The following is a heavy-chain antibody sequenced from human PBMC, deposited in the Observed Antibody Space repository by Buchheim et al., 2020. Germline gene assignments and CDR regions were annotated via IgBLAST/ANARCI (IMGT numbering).Heavy chain of an antibody. V-gene: IGHV4-39*01. Sequence: QLQLQESGPGLVKPSEILSLTCTVSGGSISSRSYYWGWIRRPPGKGLEWIGTIYYGGSTYHNPSLKSRFTISVDTSKNLFPLKLSSVTAADTAMYYCATLPAGYSTTWYEIGPYNWFDPWGQGTL. J-gene: IGHJ5*02. CDR2: IYYGGST. D-gene: IGHD6-13*01. CDR1: GGSISSRSYY. CDR3: ATLPAGYSTTWYEIGPYNWFDP.